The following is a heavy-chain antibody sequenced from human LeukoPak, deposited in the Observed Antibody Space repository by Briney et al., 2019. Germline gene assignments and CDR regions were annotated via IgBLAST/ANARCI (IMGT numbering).Heavy chain of an antibody. J-gene: IGHJ6*03. V-gene: IGHV4-4*07. CDR1: GGSISSYY. CDR3: ARGGIVVVDYPSYYYYYMDV. CDR2: IYTSGST. Sequence: PSETLSLTCTVSGGSISSYYWSWIRQPAGKGLEWIGRIYTSGSTNYNPSLKSRVTMSVDTSKNQFSLKLSSVTAADTAVYYCARGGIVVVDYPSYYYYYMDVWGKGTTVTVSS. D-gene: IGHD2-2*01.